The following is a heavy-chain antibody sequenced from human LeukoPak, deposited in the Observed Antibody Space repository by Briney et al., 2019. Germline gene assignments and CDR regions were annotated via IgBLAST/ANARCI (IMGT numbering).Heavy chain of an antibody. D-gene: IGHD4-17*01. CDR2: IWYDGSNK. CDR1: GFTFSRFW. J-gene: IGHJ3*02. Sequence: GGSLRLSCAASGFTFSRFWMSWVRQAPGKGLEWVAVIWYDGSNKYYADSVKGRFTVSRDNSKNTVYLQMNSLRAEDTAVYYCARDPGDYVGNDAFDIWGQGTVVTVSS. V-gene: IGHV3-33*07. CDR3: ARDPGDYVGNDAFDI.